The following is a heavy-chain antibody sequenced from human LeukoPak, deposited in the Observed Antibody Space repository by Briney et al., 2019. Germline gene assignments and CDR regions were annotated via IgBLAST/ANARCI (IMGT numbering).Heavy chain of an antibody. Sequence: GASVKVSCKASGYTFTSYYLHWVRQAPGQGLEWMGIINPSGGSTSYAQKFQGRVTMTRDTSTSTVYMELSSLRFEDTAVYYCARELSGGLPFDYWGQGTLVTVSS. CDR2: INPSGGST. CDR3: ARELSGGLPFDY. D-gene: IGHD3-3*01. CDR1: GYTFTSYY. J-gene: IGHJ4*02. V-gene: IGHV1-46*01.